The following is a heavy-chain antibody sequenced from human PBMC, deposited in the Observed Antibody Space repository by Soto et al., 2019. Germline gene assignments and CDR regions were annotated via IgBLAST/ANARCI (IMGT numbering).Heavy chain of an antibody. CDR2: IYYSGST. Sequence: SETLSLTCTVSGGSVSRSSCYWGWIRQPPGKGLEWIGSIYYSGSTYYNSSLKSRVTISVDTSKNEFSLKLSSVTAADTAVYYCARDVGYDILTGYFDYWGQGTLVTVSS. CDR1: GGSVSRSSCY. V-gene: IGHV4-39*02. CDR3: ARDVGYDILTGYFDY. J-gene: IGHJ4*02. D-gene: IGHD3-9*01.